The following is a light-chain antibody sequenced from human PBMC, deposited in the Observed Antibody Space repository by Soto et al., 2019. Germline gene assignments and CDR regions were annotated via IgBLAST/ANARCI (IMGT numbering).Light chain of an antibody. V-gene: IGKV1-39*01. CDR1: QSISSY. CDR3: QQSYSTTVLT. Sequence: DIQMTHSPSSLSASVGDRVTITCRASQSISSYLNWYQQKPGKAPKLMIYAASSLQSGVPSRFSGSGSGTDFTLTISSLQPEDFATYYCQQSYSTTVLTFGQGTKVDIK. CDR2: AAS. J-gene: IGKJ1*01.